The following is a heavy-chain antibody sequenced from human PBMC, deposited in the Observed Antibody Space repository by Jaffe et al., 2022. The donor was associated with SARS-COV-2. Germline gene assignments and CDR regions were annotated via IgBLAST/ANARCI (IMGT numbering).Heavy chain of an antibody. CDR2: INHSGST. CDR1: GGSFSGYY. Sequence: QVQLQQWGAGLLKPSETLSLTCAVYGGSFSGYYWSWIRQPPGKGLEWIGEINHSGSTNYNPSLKSRVTISVDTSKNQFSLKLSSVTAADTAVYYCARGGDYPLFDPWGQGTLVTVSS. CDR3: ARGGDYPLFDP. J-gene: IGHJ5*02. V-gene: IGHV4-34*01. D-gene: IGHD4-17*01.